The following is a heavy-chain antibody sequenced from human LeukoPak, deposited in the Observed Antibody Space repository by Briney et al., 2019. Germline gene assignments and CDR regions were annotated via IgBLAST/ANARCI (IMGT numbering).Heavy chain of an antibody. CDR1: GFTFSSYA. V-gene: IGHV3-23*01. Sequence: GGSLRLSCAVSGFTFSSYAMSWVRQAPGNGLEWVSTISGSGDNTYSADSVRGRFTISRDNSKNTLYLQMNSLRAEDTAIYYCAKVSWANYFDYWGQGTLVTVSS. CDR2: ISGSGDNT. J-gene: IGHJ4*02. D-gene: IGHD6-13*01. CDR3: AKVSWANYFDY.